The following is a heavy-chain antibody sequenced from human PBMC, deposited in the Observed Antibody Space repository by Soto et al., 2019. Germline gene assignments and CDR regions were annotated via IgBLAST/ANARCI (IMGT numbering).Heavy chain of an antibody. CDR1: GGSISSGGYY. J-gene: IGHJ3*02. D-gene: IGHD2-2*01. Sequence: SETLSLTCTVSGGSISSGGYYWSWIRQHPGKGLEWIGYIYYSGSTYYNPSLKSRVTISVDTSKNQFSPKLSSVTAADTAVYYCARSTSLTAFDIWGQGTMVTVSS. CDR3: ARSTSLTAFDI. CDR2: IYYSGST. V-gene: IGHV4-31*03.